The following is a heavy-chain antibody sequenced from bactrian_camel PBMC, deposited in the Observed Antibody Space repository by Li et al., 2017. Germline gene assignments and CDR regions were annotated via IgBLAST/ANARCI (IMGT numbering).Heavy chain of an antibody. J-gene: IGHJ4*01. V-gene: IGHV3S26*01. CDR1: GYTYTC. CDR2: IDSRGGT. CDR3: VKTPFPPTADEYNY. D-gene: IGHD5*01. Sequence: VQLVESGGGSVQAGGSLRLSCAADGYTYTCMTWFRQAPGKEREGVAAIDSRGGTAYADSATGRFTISRDNAKNTLYLQMNSLKPEDTAVYYCVKTPFPPTADEYNYWGQGTQVT.